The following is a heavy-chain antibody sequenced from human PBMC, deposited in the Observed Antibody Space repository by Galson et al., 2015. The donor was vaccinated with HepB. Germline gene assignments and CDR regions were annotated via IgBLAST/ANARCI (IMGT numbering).Heavy chain of an antibody. CDR2: IWYDGSNK. CDR1: GFTFNSYG. V-gene: IGHV3-33*01. J-gene: IGHJ4*02. D-gene: IGHD6-13*01. Sequence: SLRLSCAASGFTFNSYGMHWVRQAPGKGLEWVAVIWYDGSNKYYADSVKGRFTISRDNSKNTLYLQMNSLRAEDTAVYYCARVGGGAAAGYFDYWGQGTLVTVSS. CDR3: ARVGGGAAAGYFDY.